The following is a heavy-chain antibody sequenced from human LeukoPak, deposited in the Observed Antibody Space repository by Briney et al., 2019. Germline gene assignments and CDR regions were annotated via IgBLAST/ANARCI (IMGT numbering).Heavy chain of an antibody. CDR3: ARDLRSGRGYSYGYGY. J-gene: IGHJ4*02. Sequence: ASVKVSCKASGYTFTSYGISWVRQAPGQGREWMGWISAYNGNTNYAQKLQGRVTMTRDMYTSTVYMEVSSLSSEDTAVYHCARDLRSGRGYSYGYGYWGQGTLVTVSS. V-gene: IGHV1-18*01. CDR2: ISAYNGNT. D-gene: IGHD5-18*01. CDR1: GYTFTSYG.